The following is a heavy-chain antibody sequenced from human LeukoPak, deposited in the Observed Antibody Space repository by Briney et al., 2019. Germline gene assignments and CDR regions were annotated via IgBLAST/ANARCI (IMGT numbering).Heavy chain of an antibody. J-gene: IGHJ4*02. CDR1: GFTFSSYA. CDR3: ARDRDKIVGATLDY. D-gene: IGHD1-26*01. V-gene: IGHV3-30*04. Sequence: GGSLRLSCAASGFTFSSYAMHWVRQAPGKGLEWVAVISYDGSNKYYADSVKGRFTISRDNSKNTQYLQMNSLRAEDTAVYYCARDRDKIVGATLDYWGQGTLVTVSS. CDR2: ISYDGSNK.